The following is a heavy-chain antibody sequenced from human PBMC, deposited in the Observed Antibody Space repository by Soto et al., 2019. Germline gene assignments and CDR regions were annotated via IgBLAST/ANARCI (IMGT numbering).Heavy chain of an antibody. J-gene: IGHJ4*02. CDR1: GFTLSDFP. CDR3: ARRSWLDY. V-gene: IGHV3-23*01. D-gene: IGHD5-12*01. CDR2: ISESGDHT. Sequence: EVQLLESGGGLVQPGGSLRLSCVASGFTLSDFPMTWFRLAPGKGLEWLSHISESGDHTYNVASVKGRFTTSTDNSKNTLYLQMNSLRADDTALYYCARRSWLDYWGQGNLVTVSS.